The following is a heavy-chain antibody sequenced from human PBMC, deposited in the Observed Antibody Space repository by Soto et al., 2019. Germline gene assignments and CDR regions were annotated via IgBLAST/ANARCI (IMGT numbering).Heavy chain of an antibody. CDR1: GYTFTSYY. CDR3: ARGKWEYYDSSGYYTETNWFDP. CDR2: INPSGGST. D-gene: IGHD3-22*01. Sequence: ASVKVSCKASGYTFTSYYMHWVRQAPGQGLEWMGIINPSGGSTSYAQKFQGRVTMTRDTSTSTVYMELSSLRSEDTAVYYCARGKWEYYDSSGYYTETNWFDPWGQGTLVTVSS. V-gene: IGHV1-46*01. J-gene: IGHJ5*02.